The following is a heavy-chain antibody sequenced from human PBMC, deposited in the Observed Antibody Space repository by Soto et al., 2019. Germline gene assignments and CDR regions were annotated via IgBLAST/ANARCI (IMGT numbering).Heavy chain of an antibody. Sequence: QVQLVQSGAEVKKPGASVKVSCKASGYAFTSYGISWVRQAPGQGLEWMGWISVYNGNTNYAQKLQARVTMTTDTTTSTAYMELRSLRSDDTTVYYCARAPKGKGTVVTRYAFDSWGQGTMVTVSS. D-gene: IGHD2-21*02. CDR2: ISVYNGNT. CDR3: ARAPKGKGTVVTRYAFDS. J-gene: IGHJ3*02. V-gene: IGHV1-18*04. CDR1: GYAFTSYG.